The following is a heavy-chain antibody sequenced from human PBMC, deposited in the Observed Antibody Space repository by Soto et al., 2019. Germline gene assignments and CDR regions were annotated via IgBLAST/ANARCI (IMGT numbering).Heavy chain of an antibody. CDR1: GFTFSNAW. Sequence: GGSLRLSCAASGFTFSNAWMSWVRQAPGKGLEWVGRIKSKTDGGTTDYAAPVKGRFTISRDDSKNTLYLQMNSLKTEDTAVYYCTTDLPPDYYYYYYMDVWGKGTTVTVSS. J-gene: IGHJ6*03. V-gene: IGHV3-15*01. CDR3: TTDLPPDYYYYYYMDV. CDR2: IKSKTDGGTT.